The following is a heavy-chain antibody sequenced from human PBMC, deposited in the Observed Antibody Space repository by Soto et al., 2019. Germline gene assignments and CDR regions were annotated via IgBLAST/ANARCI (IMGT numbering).Heavy chain of an antibody. V-gene: IGHV4-4*02. Sequence: QVQLQESGPGLVTPSGTLSLTCAVSGGSISSGNWWSWVRQPPGKGLEWIGEINQSGSTNYNPSLKSRVTISVDKSKNHFSRKVKSVTAADTAVYYCARHDYGGYWHFDLWGRGTLVTVSS. J-gene: IGHJ2*01. CDR1: GGSISSGNW. CDR3: ARHDYGGYWHFDL. D-gene: IGHD4-17*01. CDR2: INQSGST.